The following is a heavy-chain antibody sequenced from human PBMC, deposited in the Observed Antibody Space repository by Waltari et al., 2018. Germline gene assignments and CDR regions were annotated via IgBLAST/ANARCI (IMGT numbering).Heavy chain of an antibody. CDR3: VTDYGDYMDA. Sequence: EVQLVESGGGLLKPGGSLRVSCEVTGFTFTKAWRSWVRQAPGKGLEWVGRIKSKGDGETTDDGVTVRGRFSISRDDSKNTIYLQMNSLKIEDTGVYYCVTDYGDYMDAWGKGTTVTVSS. CDR2: IKSKGDGETT. J-gene: IGHJ6*03. V-gene: IGHV3-15*01. CDR1: GFTFTKAW. D-gene: IGHD3-10*01.